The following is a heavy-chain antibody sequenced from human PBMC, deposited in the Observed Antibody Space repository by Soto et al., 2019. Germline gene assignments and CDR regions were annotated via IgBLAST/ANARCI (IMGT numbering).Heavy chain of an antibody. Sequence: SETLSLTCTVSGGSISSGGYYWSWIRQHPGKGLEWIGYIYYSGSTYYNPSPKSRVTISVDTSKNQFSLKLSSVTAADTAVYYCARGALDFSLPTIVVVPAAMPLYWFDPWGQETLVTVSS. CDR1: GGSISSGGYY. V-gene: IGHV4-31*03. CDR2: IYYSGST. D-gene: IGHD2-2*01. CDR3: ARGALDFSLPTIVVVPAAMPLYWFDP. J-gene: IGHJ5*02.